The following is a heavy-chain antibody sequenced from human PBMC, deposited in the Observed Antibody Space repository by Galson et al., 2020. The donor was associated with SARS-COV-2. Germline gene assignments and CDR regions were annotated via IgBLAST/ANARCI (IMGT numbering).Heavy chain of an antibody. V-gene: IGHV3-33*01. CDR1: GFSFNTHG. D-gene: IGHD2-15*01. Sequence: GESLKISCVATGFSFNTHGMHWVRQAPGKGLEWVANIWFDGRNTYYANSVKGRFTVSRDNSKSTLYQQMDRLSAEDTAVYFCAREFLVVTPSGMDVWGQGTTVTVSS. CDR3: AREFLVVTPSGMDV. J-gene: IGHJ6*02. CDR2: IWFDGRNT.